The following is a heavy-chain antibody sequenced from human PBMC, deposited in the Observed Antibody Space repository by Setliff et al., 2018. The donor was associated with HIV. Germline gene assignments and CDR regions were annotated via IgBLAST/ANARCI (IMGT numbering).Heavy chain of an antibody. D-gene: IGHD5-12*01. V-gene: IGHV1-8*03. J-gene: IGHJ6*03. Sequence: ASVKVSCKASGYTFISYDINWVRQATGQGLEWMGWINPNSGGTNYAQKFQGRVTITADESTSTVYMELTSLRFEDTAVYYCARVGEMATIGYSYYYMDVWGKGTTVTVSS. CDR2: INPNSGGT. CDR3: ARVGEMATIGYSYYYMDV. CDR1: GYTFISYD.